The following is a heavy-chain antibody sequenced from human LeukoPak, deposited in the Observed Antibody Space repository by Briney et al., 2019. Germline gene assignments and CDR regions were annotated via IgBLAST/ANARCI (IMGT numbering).Heavy chain of an antibody. CDR1: GGSISSYY. D-gene: IGHD3-22*01. CDR3: ATAYDSSGYSRSDAFDI. V-gene: IGHV4-4*07. J-gene: IGHJ3*02. Sequence: PSETLSLTCTVSGGSISSYYWSWIRQPAGKGLEWIGRIYTSGSTNYNPSLKSRVTMSVDTSKNQFSLKLSSVTAADTAVYYCATAYDSSGYSRSDAFDIWGQGTMVTVSS. CDR2: IYTSGST.